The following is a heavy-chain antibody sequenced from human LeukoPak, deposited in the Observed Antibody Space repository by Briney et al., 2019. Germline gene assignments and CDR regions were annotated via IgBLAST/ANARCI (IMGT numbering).Heavy chain of an antibody. CDR2: IYTTGST. D-gene: IGHD2-2*01. CDR1: GGSISSYY. CDR3: ARYGVVVPAAGTYYYSYMDV. Sequence: SETLSLTCTVSGGSISSYYWSWIRQPAGKGLEWIGRIYTTGSTNYSRYQNNPVTLSVDTSKNQFSLKLGSVTAADTAVYYCARYGVVVPAAGTYYYSYMDVWGKGTTVTVSS. J-gene: IGHJ6*03. V-gene: IGHV4-4*07.